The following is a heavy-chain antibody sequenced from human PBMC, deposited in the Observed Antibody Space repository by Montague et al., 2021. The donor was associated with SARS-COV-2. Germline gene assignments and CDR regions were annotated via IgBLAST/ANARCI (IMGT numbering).Heavy chain of an antibody. CDR1: GGSISSYY. CDR2: IYYSGST. D-gene: IGHD3-22*01. V-gene: IGHV4-59*01. Sequence: SETLSLTCTVSGGSISSYYWSWIRQPPGKGLEWIGYIYYSGSTNYNPSLKSRVTISVDTSKNQFSLKLSSVTAADTAVYYCARLGYYDSSGYSPQWQRSNAFDIWGQGTMVTVSS. CDR3: ARLGYYDSSGYSPQWQRSNAFDI. J-gene: IGHJ3*02.